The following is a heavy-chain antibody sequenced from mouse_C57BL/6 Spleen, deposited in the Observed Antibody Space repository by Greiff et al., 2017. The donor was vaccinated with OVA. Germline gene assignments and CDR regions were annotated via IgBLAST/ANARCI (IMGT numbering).Heavy chain of an antibody. CDR3: TKGSGYVKRLEY. CDR1: GFNIKDYY. D-gene: IGHD1-1*01. Sequence: DVQLQESGAELVRPGASVKLSCTASGFNIKDYYMHWVKQRPEQGLGWIGRIDPDDGDTEYAPKFQGKATMTADTSSNTVYLQRSSLTSENTGVYYNTKGSGYVKRLEYWGEGTSVTV. V-gene: IGHV14-1*01. J-gene: IGHJ4*01. CDR2: IDPDDGDT.